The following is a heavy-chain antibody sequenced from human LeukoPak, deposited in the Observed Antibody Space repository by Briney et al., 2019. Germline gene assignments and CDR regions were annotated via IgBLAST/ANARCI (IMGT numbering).Heavy chain of an antibody. CDR2: MNPNSGNT. CDR3: ASPLGGYSYGYFDY. V-gene: IGHV1-8*01. Sequence: ASVKVSCKASGYTFTSYDINWVRQATGQGLEWMGWMNPNSGNTGYAQKFQGRVTITADKSTSTAYMELSSLRSEDTAVYYCASPLGGYSYGYFDYWGQGTLVTVSS. CDR1: GYTFTSYD. D-gene: IGHD5-18*01. J-gene: IGHJ4*02.